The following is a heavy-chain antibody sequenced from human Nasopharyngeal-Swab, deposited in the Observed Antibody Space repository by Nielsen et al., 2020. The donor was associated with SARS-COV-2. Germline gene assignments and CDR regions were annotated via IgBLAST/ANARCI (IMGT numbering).Heavy chain of an antibody. V-gene: IGHV4-34*01. D-gene: IGHD2-2*01. Sequence: SETLSLTCAVYGESFSGYYWSWIRQPPGKGLEWIGEINHSGSTNYNPSLKSRVTISVDTSKNQFSLKLSSVTAADTAVYYCARNRVSSTSEAPNYYYYYGMDVWGQGTTVTVS. J-gene: IGHJ6*02. CDR2: INHSGST. CDR3: ARNRVSSTSEAPNYYYYYGMDV. CDR1: GESFSGYY.